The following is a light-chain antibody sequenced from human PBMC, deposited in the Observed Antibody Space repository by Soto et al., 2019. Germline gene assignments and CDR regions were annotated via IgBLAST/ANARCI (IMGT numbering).Light chain of an antibody. V-gene: IGKV1-33*01. CDR2: GAS. CDR3: QQYDDLFT. Sequence: DIQMTQSPSSLSASVGDRVTITCQASQDISNFLNWYQQKPGKAPELLIYGASNLETGVPSRFSGSGSGTDFTFTISSLQPEDFPTYYCQQYDDLFTFGPGTKVDIK. J-gene: IGKJ3*01. CDR1: QDISNF.